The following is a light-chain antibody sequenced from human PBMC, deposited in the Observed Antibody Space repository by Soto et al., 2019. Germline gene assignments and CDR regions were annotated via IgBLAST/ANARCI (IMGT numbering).Light chain of an antibody. Sequence: EIVLTQSAGTLSLSPGERATLSCRASQSVRSYLAWYQQKLGQAPRLLIYDASNRATGIPARFSGSGSGTDFTLTISSLESEDFAVYYCQQRSNWPITFGQGTRLEIK. CDR1: QSVRSY. CDR3: QQRSNWPIT. J-gene: IGKJ5*01. V-gene: IGKV3-11*01. CDR2: DAS.